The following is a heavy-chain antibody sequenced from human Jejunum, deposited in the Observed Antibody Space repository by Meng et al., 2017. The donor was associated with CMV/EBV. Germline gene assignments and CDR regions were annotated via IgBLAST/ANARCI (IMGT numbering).Heavy chain of an antibody. V-gene: IGHV1-2*02. CDR1: GYTFIDYY. CDR2: INPIKGDT. CDR3: ARGAKGYGSGPLDY. Sequence: KSSGYTFIDYYMHWVRQAPGQGLEWIGWINPIKGDTRSAQAFQSRVTMTRDTSISTAYMELSSLSSDDTATYYCARGAKGYGSGPLDYWGQGALVTVSS. J-gene: IGHJ4*02. D-gene: IGHD3-10*01.